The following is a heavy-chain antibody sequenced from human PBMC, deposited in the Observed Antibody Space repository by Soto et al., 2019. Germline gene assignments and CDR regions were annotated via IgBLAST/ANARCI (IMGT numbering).Heavy chain of an antibody. CDR3: AKAPTGYGSGSYYPYYFDY. CDR1: GYTFTSYY. CDR2: INPSGGST. D-gene: IGHD3-10*01. V-gene: IGHV1-46*01. J-gene: IGHJ4*02. Sequence: GASVKVSCKASGYTFTSYYMHWVRQAPGQGLEWMGIINPSGGSTSYAQKFQGRVTMTRDTSTSTVYMELSSLRAEDTAVYYCAKAPTGYGSGSYYPYYFDYWGQGTLVTVSS.